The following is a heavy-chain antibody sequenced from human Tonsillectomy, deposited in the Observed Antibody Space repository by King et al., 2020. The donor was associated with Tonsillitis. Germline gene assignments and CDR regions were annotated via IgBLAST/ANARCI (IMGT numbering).Heavy chain of an antibody. CDR2: INSDGSST. CDR1: GFTFSSYW. Sequence: VQLVESGGGLVQPGGSLRLSCAASGFTFSSYWMHWVRQAPGKGLVWVSRINSDGSSTSYADSVKGRFTISRDNAKNTLYLQMNRLRAEDTAVYYCARDLHYGDYFSYYCYGMDVWGQGTTVTVSS. J-gene: IGHJ6*02. D-gene: IGHD4-17*01. V-gene: IGHV3-74*01. CDR3: ARDLHYGDYFSYYCYGMDV.